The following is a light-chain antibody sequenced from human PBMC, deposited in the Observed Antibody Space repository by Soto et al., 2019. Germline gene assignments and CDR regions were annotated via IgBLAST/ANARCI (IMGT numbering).Light chain of an antibody. Sequence: DIQMTQSPSSLSASIGDRVNITCRASQSINTYLNWYQQKGGKAPNLLIHGTSGLQSGVPSRFRGSGSGTDFTLTISSLQLEDSGTYYCQQSYRTLYTFGPGTKLEIK. CDR1: QSINTY. V-gene: IGKV1-39*01. CDR2: GTS. J-gene: IGKJ2*01. CDR3: QQSYRTLYT.